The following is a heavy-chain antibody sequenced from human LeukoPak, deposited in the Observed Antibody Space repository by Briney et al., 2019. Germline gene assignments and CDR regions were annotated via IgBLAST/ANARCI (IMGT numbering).Heavy chain of an antibody. D-gene: IGHD2-15*01. CDR1: GFTVSSNY. V-gene: IGHV3-53*01. Sequence: GGSLRLSCAVSGFTVSSNYMSWVRQAPGKGLEWVSVIYSGGRTYYADSVKGRFTISRDNSKNTLYLQTNSLRAEDTALYYCARGGGEMGSPYDYWGQGTLVTVSS. CDR2: IYSGGRT. J-gene: IGHJ4*02. CDR3: ARGGGEMGSPYDY.